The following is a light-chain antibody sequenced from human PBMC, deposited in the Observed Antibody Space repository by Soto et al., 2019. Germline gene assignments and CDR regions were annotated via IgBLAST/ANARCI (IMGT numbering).Light chain of an antibody. CDR3: CSYAGGGTWV. V-gene: IGLV2-23*01. J-gene: IGLJ3*02. CDR1: NSDVGSYNL. Sequence: QSVLSQPASVSGSPGQSFTIPCTGTNSDVGSYNLVSWYQHHPGKAPKLIIYEDAKRPSGVSARFSGSKSGNLASLIISGLQAEDEADYYCCSYAGGGTWVFGGGTKLTVL. CDR2: EDA.